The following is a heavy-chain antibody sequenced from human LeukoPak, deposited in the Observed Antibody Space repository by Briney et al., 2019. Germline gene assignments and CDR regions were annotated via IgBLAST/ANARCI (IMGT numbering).Heavy chain of an antibody. Sequence: SETLSLTCTVSGGSISSSSYYWGWIRQPPGKGLEWIGEINHSGSTNYNPSLKSRVTISVDTSKNQFSLKLSSVTAADTAVYYCASSSGYFPDYWGQGTLVTVSS. CDR1: GGSISSSSYY. D-gene: IGHD3-22*01. V-gene: IGHV4-39*07. CDR3: ASSSGYFPDY. J-gene: IGHJ4*02. CDR2: INHSGST.